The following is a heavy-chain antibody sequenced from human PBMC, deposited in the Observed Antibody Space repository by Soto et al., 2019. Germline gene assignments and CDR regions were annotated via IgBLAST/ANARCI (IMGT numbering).Heavy chain of an antibody. Sequence: GGSLRLSCAASGFTFSSYSMNWVRQAPGKGLEWVSYISSSSSTIYYADSVKGRFTISRDNAKNSLYLQMNSLRAEDTAVYYCPRGRAYVFGAYWGEGTLVTVSS. CDR1: GFTFSSYS. J-gene: IGHJ4*02. CDR3: PRGRAYVFGAY. CDR2: ISSSSSTI. D-gene: IGHD3-16*01. V-gene: IGHV3-48*01.